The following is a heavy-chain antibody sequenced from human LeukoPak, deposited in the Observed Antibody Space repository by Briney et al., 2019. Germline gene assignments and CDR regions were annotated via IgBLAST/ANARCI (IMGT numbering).Heavy chain of an antibody. CDR1: GSTFTRHT. V-gene: IGHV3-48*01. CDR2: ISSDSETI. Sequence: GGSLRLSCAGSGSTFTRHTMIWVRQAEGEGLEWIAYISSDSETIYYADSVKGRFAVSRDNAKNSLYLHMNSLRVEDTAVYFCATEYDSRARFDSWGQGALVIVSS. J-gene: IGHJ4*02. CDR3: ATEYDSRARFDS. D-gene: IGHD6-13*01.